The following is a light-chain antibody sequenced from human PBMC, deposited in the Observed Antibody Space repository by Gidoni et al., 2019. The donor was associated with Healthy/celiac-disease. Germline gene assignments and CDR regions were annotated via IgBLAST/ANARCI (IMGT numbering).Light chain of an antibody. CDR3: QQYDNLPLT. Sequence: IQITQSPSSLSDSVGDRVTITCQASQDISNYLHWYQQKPGKAPKLLIYDASNLETGVPSRFSGSGSGTDFTFTSSSLQPEDIATYYCQQYDNLPLTFGGGTKVEIK. V-gene: IGKV1-33*01. CDR2: DAS. J-gene: IGKJ4*01. CDR1: QDISNY.